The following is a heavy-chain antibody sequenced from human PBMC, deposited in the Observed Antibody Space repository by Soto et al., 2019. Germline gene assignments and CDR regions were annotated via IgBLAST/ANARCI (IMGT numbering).Heavy chain of an antibody. CDR3: AKEKYYYDSSGYYFDY. J-gene: IGHJ4*02. V-gene: IGHV3-30*18. CDR1: GFTFSSYG. D-gene: IGHD3-22*01. CDR2: ISYDGSNK. Sequence: LRLSCAASGFTFSSYGMHWVRQAPGKGLEWVAVISYDGSNKYYADSVKGRFTISRDNSKNTLYLQMNSLRAEDTAVYYCAKEKYYYDSSGYYFDYWGQGTLVTVS.